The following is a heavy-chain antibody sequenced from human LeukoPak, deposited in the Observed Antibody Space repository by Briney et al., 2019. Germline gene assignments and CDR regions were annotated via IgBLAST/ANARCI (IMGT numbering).Heavy chain of an antibody. Sequence: GGSLRLSCAASGFTFSTYAMSWVRQAPGKGLEWVSAISTTGGSTYYADSVKGRFTISRDNSKNTQFLQMNGLRGEDTAVYYCLGYCSGGSCYSGAHWGQGTLVTVSS. CDR1: GFTFSTYA. CDR3: LGYCSGGSCYSGAH. CDR2: ISTTGGST. J-gene: IGHJ4*02. D-gene: IGHD2-15*01. V-gene: IGHV3-23*01.